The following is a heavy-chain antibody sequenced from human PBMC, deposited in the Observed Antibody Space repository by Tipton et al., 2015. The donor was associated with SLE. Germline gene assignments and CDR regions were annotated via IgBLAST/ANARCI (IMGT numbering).Heavy chain of an antibody. CDR2: ISSSGSTI. Sequence: GSLRLSCAASGFTFSDYYMSWIRQAPGKGLEWVSYISSSGSTIYYADSVKGRFTISRDNAKNSLYLQMNSLRAEDTAVYYCARENPYSSSWLVDYWGQGTLVTVSS. V-gene: IGHV3-11*04. CDR3: ARENPYSSSWLVDY. D-gene: IGHD6-13*01. CDR1: GFTFSDYY. J-gene: IGHJ4*02.